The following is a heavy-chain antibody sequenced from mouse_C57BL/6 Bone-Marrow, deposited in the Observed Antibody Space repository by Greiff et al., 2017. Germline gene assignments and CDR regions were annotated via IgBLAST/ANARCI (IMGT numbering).Heavy chain of an antibody. CDR1: GFTFSDYY. Sequence: EVMLVESGGGLVQPGGSLKLSCAASGFTFSDYYMYWVRQTPEKRLEWVAYISNGGGSTYYPDTVKGRFTISRDNAKNTLYLQMSRLKSEDTAMYYCARPGYYYAMDYGGQGTSVTVSS. CDR3: ARPGYYYAMDY. J-gene: IGHJ4*01. CDR2: ISNGGGST. V-gene: IGHV5-12*01.